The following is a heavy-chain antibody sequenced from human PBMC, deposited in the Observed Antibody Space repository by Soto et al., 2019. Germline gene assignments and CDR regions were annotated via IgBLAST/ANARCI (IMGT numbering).Heavy chain of an antibody. J-gene: IGHJ3*02. CDR1: GGSISSGDYY. D-gene: IGHD3-22*01. V-gene: IGHV4-30-4*01. CDR3: ARDGYDSSGYYYPPGRGVAFDI. Sequence: SETLSLTCTVSGGSISSGDYYWSWIRQPPGKGLEWIGYIYYSGSTYYNPSLKSRVTISVDTSKNQFSLKLSSVTAADTAVYYCARDGYDSSGYYYPPGRGVAFDIWGQGTMVTVSS. CDR2: IYYSGST.